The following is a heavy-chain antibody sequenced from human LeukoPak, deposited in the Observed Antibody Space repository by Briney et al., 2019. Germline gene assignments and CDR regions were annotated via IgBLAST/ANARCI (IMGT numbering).Heavy chain of an antibody. V-gene: IGHV4-59*01. D-gene: IGHD3-22*01. J-gene: IGHJ4*02. CDR2: IYYSGST. CDR3: ARHYYDSSGSTSEY. CDR1: GGSISSYY. Sequence: SETLSLTCTVSGGSISSYYWSWIRQPPGKGLEWIGYIYYSGSTNYNPSLKSRVTISVDTSKNQFSLKLSSVTAADTAVYYCARHYYDSSGSTSEYWGQGTLVTVSS.